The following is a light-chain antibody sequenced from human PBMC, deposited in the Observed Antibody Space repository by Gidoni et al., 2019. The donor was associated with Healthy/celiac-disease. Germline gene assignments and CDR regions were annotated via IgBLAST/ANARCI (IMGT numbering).Light chain of an antibody. CDR1: QSVSSY. J-gene: IGKJ4*01. CDR3: QQRSKGLT. Sequence: EIVLTQPPATLSLSPGERATLSCRASQSVSSYLAWYQQKPGQAPRLLIYDASNRATGIPARFSGSGSGTDFTLTISSLEPEDFAVYYCQQRSKGLTFXGXTKVEIK. CDR2: DAS. V-gene: IGKV3-11*01.